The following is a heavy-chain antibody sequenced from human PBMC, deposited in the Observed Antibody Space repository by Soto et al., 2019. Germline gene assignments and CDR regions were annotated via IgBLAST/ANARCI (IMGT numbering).Heavy chain of an antibody. Sequence: APVKVSCKASGYTFTSYGISWVRQAPGQGLEWMGWISAYNGNTNYAQKLQGRVTMTTDTSTSTAYMELRSLRSDDTAVYYCARDPTGSLYSGLGTDSEVFYFCSQGTLVIGSA. D-gene: IGHD1-26*01. J-gene: IGHJ4*02. V-gene: IGHV1-18*01. CDR3: ARDPTGSLYSGLGTDSEVFYF. CDR2: ISAYNGNT. CDR1: GYTFTSYG.